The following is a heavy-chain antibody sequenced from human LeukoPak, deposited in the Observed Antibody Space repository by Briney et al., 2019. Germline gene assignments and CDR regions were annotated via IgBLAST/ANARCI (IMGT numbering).Heavy chain of an antibody. CDR1: GFSFKNYG. Sequence: GQSLRLSCTTSGFSFKNYGIHWVRQAPGKGLEWVANIKQDGSEKYYVDSVKGRFTISRDNAKNSLYLQMNSLRAEDTAVYYCARDPSSYYDFWSGYYDYWGQGTLVTVSS. J-gene: IGHJ4*02. CDR2: IKQDGSEK. D-gene: IGHD3-3*01. CDR3: ARDPSSYYDFWSGYYDY. V-gene: IGHV3-7*01.